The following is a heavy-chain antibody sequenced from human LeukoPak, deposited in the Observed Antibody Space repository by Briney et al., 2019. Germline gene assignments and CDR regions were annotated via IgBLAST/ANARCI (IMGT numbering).Heavy chain of an antibody. V-gene: IGHV4-34*01. CDR2: INHSGST. J-gene: IGHJ6*03. CDR3: ARRVGAPLYYMDV. D-gene: IGHD1-26*01. Sequence: SETLSLTCAVYGGSFSGYYWSWIRQPPGKGLEWIGEINHSGSTNYNPSLKSRVTISVDTSENQFSLKLSSVTAADTAVYYCARRVGAPLYYMDVWGKGTTVTISS. CDR1: GGSFSGYY.